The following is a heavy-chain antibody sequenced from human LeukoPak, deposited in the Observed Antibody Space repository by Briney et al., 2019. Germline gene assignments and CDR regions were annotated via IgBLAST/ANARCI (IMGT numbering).Heavy chain of an antibody. CDR1: GGSISSYY. V-gene: IGHV4-59*01. Sequence: SETLSLTCTVSGGSISSYYWTWIRQPPGKGLEWIGYIYYSGSTDYNPSLKSRVTISVDTSKNQFSLKLSSVTAADTAVYYCARALYSSGWFHDYWGQGTLVTVSS. CDR2: IYYSGST. D-gene: IGHD6-19*01. CDR3: ARALYSSGWFHDY. J-gene: IGHJ4*02.